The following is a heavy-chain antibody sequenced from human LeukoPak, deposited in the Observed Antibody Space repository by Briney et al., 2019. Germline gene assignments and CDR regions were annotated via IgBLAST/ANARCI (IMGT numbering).Heavy chain of an antibody. CDR3: ARGDTVTTYSGWFDP. V-gene: IGHV3-21*01. J-gene: IGHJ5*02. CDR1: GFTFSSYS. Sequence: GGSLRLSCAASGFTFSSYSMNWVRQAPGKGLEWVSSISSSSSYIYYADSVKGRFTISRDNAKSSLYLQMNSLRAEDTAVYYCARGDTVTTYSGWFDPWGQGTLVTVSS. D-gene: IGHD4-17*01. CDR2: ISSSSSYI.